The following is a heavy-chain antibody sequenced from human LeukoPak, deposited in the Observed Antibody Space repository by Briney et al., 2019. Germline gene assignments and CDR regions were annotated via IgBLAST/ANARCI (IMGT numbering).Heavy chain of an antibody. CDR3: ARRVYLLRGYSGYDHFDY. CDR2: IYPGNSDT. Sequence: GESLKISCKISGYILTNNWIGWVRQVPGKGLEWMGLIYPGNSDTKYSPSFQGQVTISADKSISTAYLQWSSLKASDTAMYYCARRVYLLRGYSGYDHFDYWGQGTLVTVSS. D-gene: IGHD5-12*01. CDR1: GYILTNNW. V-gene: IGHV5-51*01. J-gene: IGHJ4*02.